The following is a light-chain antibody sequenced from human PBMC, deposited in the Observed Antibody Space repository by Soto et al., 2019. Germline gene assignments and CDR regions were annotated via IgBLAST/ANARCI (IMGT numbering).Light chain of an antibody. J-gene: IGKJ4*01. V-gene: IGKV1-39*01. CDR2: AAS. Sequence: IQMTQSPSSLSASVGDRVTITCRASKGIRYDLSWYQQKPGKAPKLVIYAASSLHSGVPSRFSGSGSGTDVTLSISSLKDEDVATYDGQQSYTTTLTFGGGTKVDIK. CDR3: QQSYTTTLT. CDR1: KGIRYD.